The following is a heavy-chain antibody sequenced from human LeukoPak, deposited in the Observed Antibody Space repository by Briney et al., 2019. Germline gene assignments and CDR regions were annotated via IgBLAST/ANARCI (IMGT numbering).Heavy chain of an antibody. CDR1: GFTFSSYS. CDR3: ARDRHCSGGSCYSDLDY. D-gene: IGHD2-15*01. Sequence: GGSLRLSCAASGFTFSSYSMSWIRQAPGKGLEWVSYISSSGSTIYYADSVKGRFTISRDNAKNSLYLQMNSLRAEDTAVYYCARDRHCSGGSCYSDLDYWGQGTLVTVSS. CDR2: ISSSGSTI. V-gene: IGHV3-48*04. J-gene: IGHJ4*02.